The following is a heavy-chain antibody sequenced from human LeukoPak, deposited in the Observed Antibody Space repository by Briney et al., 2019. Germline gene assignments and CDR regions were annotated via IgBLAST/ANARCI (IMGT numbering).Heavy chain of an antibody. V-gene: IGHV4-59*08. D-gene: IGHD3-3*01. Sequence: SETLSLTCTVSGGSISSYYWSWIRQPPGKGLEWIGYIYYSGSTNYNPSLKSRVTISVDTSKNQFSLKLSSVTAADTAVYYCARHLPYDFWRDYYYGMDVWGQGTTVIVSS. J-gene: IGHJ6*02. CDR1: GGSISSYY. CDR2: IYYSGST. CDR3: ARHLPYDFWRDYYYGMDV.